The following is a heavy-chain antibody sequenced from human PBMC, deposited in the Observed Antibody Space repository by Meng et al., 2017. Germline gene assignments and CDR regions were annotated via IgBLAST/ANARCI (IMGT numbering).Heavy chain of an antibody. D-gene: IGHD4-23*01. J-gene: IGHJ5*01. CDR2: ISSSGATR. CDR1: GFAFSDYY. Sequence: VQRVGFGGGLVKPGGSLRLSCAASGFAFSDYYMSWIRQAPGKGLECLSYISSSGATRYYADSVKGRFTISRDNARKLLYLQMNYLRPEDTAVYYCARSIPVTTPWFDSWGQGTLVTVSS. V-gene: IGHV3-11*01. CDR3: ARSIPVTTPWFDS.